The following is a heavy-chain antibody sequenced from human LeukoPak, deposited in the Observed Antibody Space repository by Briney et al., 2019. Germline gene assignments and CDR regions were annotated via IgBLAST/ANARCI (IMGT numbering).Heavy chain of an antibody. J-gene: IGHJ6*04. CDR2: ISAYNGNT. D-gene: IGHD5-12*01. CDR1: GYTFTSYG. V-gene: IGHV1-18*04. CDR3: ARDGTDIVEEEAYYYYGMDV. Sequence: ASVKVSCKASGYTFTSYGISWARQAPGQGLEWMGWISAYNGNTNYAQKLQGRVTMTTDTSTSTAYMELRSLRSDDTAVYYCARDGTDIVEEEAYYYYGMDVWGKGTTVTVSS.